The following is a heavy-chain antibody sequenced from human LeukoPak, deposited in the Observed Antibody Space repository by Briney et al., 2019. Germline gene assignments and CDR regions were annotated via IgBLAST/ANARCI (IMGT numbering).Heavy chain of an antibody. Sequence: RASVKVSCKASGDTFSSYAISWVRQAPGQGLEWMRGIIPIFGTANYAQKFQGRVTITADKSTSTAYMELSSLRSEDTAVYYCARVAAAGFLDYYMDVWGKGTTVTVSS. CDR2: IIPIFGTA. V-gene: IGHV1-69*06. J-gene: IGHJ6*03. D-gene: IGHD6-13*01. CDR1: GDTFSSYA. CDR3: ARVAAAGFLDYYMDV.